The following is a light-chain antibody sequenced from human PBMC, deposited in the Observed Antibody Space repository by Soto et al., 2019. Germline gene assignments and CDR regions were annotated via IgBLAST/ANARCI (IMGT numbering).Light chain of an antibody. CDR2: TTN. CDR3: ASWDDSLNGPVV. V-gene: IGLV1-44*01. J-gene: IGLJ2*01. CDR1: SSNIGSHT. Sequence: QSVLTQPPSASGTPGQRVSISCSGSSSNIGSHTVNWYQQLPGSAPKLLIYTTNQRPSGVPDRFSGSKSGTSASLAISGLQSEDEADYYCASWDDSLNGPVVFGGGTKLTV.